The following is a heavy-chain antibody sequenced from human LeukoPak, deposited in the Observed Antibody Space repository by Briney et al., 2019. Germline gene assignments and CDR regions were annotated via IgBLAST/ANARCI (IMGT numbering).Heavy chain of an antibody. CDR1: GGSISSSSYY. CDR3: AGGGYYYAFDY. J-gene: IGHJ4*02. V-gene: IGHV4-39*07. D-gene: IGHD3-22*01. Sequence: SETLSLTCTVSGGSISSSSYYWGWIRQPPGKGLEWIGSIFYSGSTYYNPSLKSRATISVGTSKNQFSLKLRSVTAADTAVYYCAGGGYYYAFDYWGQGTLVTVSS. CDR2: IFYSGST.